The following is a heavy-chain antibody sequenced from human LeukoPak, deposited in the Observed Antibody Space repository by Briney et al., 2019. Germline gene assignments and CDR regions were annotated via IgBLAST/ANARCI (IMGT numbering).Heavy chain of an antibody. V-gene: IGHV1-69*05. CDR1: GGTFISNA. D-gene: IGHD5-12*01. J-gene: IGHJ5*02. CDR2: IIPLFGTV. CDR3: ARVPSGYDYTEFDP. Sequence: SVKVSCKASGGTFISNAFSWVRQAPGQGLEWMGGIIPLFGTVNYAQKFQAGVTITTDESKNTAYRELSSLRSEDTAVYYCARVPSGYDYTEFDPWGQGTLVTVSS.